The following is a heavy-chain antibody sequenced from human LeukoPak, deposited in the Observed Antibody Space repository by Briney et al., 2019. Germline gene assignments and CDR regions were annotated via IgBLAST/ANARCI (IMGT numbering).Heavy chain of an antibody. CDR3: AAEINLVRGVYDDY. CDR1: GFTLSNYG. J-gene: IGHJ4*02. D-gene: IGHD3-10*01. V-gene: IGHV3-30*03. CDR2: ILYDGSNK. Sequence: GGSLRLSCAASGFTLSNYGMHWVRQAPGKGLEWVAIILYDGSNKYYGDSVKGRFTISRDTSENTLYLQMNSLRAEDTAVYYCAAEINLVRGVYDDYWGQGTLVTVSS.